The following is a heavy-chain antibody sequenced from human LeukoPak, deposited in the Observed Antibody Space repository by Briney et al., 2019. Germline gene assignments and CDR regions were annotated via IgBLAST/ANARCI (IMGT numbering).Heavy chain of an antibody. CDR2: IYYSGST. D-gene: IGHD5-18*01. V-gene: IGHV4-39*07. J-gene: IGHJ4*02. CDR3: ARGDVDTAMGN. Sequence: SETLSLTCTVSGGSISSSSYYWGWIRQPPRKGLEWIGSIYYSGSTYYNPSLKSRVAISVDTSKNQFSLKLSSVTAADTAVYYCARGDVDTAMGNWGQGTLVTVSS. CDR1: GGSISSSSYY.